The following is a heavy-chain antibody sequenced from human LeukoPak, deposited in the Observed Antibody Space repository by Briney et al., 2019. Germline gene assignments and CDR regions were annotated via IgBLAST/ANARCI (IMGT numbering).Heavy chain of an antibody. Sequence: GGSLRLSCAASGFPFRSYAMHWVRQAPGKGLEWVAVISYDGSNKYYADSVKGRFTISRDNAKNSLYLQMNSLRAEDTAVYYCAELGITMIGGVWGKGTTVTISS. CDR3: AELGITMIGGV. D-gene: IGHD3-10*02. CDR2: ISYDGSNK. CDR1: GFPFRSYA. J-gene: IGHJ6*04. V-gene: IGHV3-30*04.